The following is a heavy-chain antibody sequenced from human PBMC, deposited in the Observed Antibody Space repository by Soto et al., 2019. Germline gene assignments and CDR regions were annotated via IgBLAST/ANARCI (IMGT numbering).Heavy chain of an antibody. CDR2: ISSSGSTI. D-gene: IGHD5-12*01. Sequence: PGGSLRLSCAASGFTFSSYEMNWVRQAPGKGLEWVSYISSSGSTIYYADSVKGRFTISRDNAKNSLYLQMNSLRAEDTAVYYCARDRAMATIYYYYGTDVWGQGTTVTVSS. V-gene: IGHV3-48*03. CDR3: ARDRAMATIYYYYGTDV. CDR1: GFTFSSYE. J-gene: IGHJ6*02.